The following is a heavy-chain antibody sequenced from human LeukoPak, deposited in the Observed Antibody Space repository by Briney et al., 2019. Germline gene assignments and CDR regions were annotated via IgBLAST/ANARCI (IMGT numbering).Heavy chain of an antibody. V-gene: IGHV3-13*01. J-gene: IGHJ4*02. Sequence: GGSLRLSCAASGFTFSSYDMHWVRQATGKGLEWVSAIGTAGDTYYPGSVNGRFTISRENAKNSLYLQMNSLRAGDTAVYYCARAGKETELGYWGQGTLVTVSS. D-gene: IGHD3-10*01. CDR3: ARAGKETELGY. CDR2: IGTAGDT. CDR1: GFTFSSYD.